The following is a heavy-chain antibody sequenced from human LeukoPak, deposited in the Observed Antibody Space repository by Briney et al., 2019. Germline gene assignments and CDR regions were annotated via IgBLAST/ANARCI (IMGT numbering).Heavy chain of an antibody. V-gene: IGHV4-61*02. CDR3: ARGTMTDAFDI. D-gene: IGHD3-22*01. J-gene: IGHJ3*02. CDR2: IYTSGST. Sequence: SQTLSLTCTVSGGSISSGSYYWSWIRQPAGKGLEWIGRIYTSGSTNYNPSLKSRVTISVDTSKNQFSRKLSSVTAADTAVYYCARGTMTDAFDIWGQGTMVTVSS. CDR1: GGSISSGSYY.